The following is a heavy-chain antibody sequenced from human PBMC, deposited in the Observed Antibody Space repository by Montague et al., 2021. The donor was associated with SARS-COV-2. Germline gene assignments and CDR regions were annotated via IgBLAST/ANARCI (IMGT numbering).Heavy chain of an antibody. V-gene: IGHV4-34*01. CDR1: GGSFSGYY. D-gene: IGHD2-2*01. CDR2: INHSGST. J-gene: IGHJ4*02. CDR3: ARTPVSGYHGGFDS. Sequence: SETLSLTCAVYGGSFSGYYWRWIRQPPGKGLEWIGEINHSGSTNYNPSLKSRVTISVDTSKKQFSLKVTSVTAADTAEYNCARTPVSGYHGGFDSWGQGALVTVSS.